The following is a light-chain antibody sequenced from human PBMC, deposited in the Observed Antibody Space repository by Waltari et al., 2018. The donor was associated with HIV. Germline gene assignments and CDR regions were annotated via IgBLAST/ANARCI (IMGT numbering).Light chain of an antibody. Sequence: EIVLTQSPATLSLSPGEGATLSCRASQSVSSYLAWYQQKPGQAPRLLIYDASNKATGIPARFSGSGSGTDFTLTISSLEPEDFAVYYCQQRSNSPRTFGQGTKVEFK. CDR2: DAS. CDR3: QQRSNSPRT. V-gene: IGKV3-11*01. J-gene: IGKJ1*01. CDR1: QSVSSY.